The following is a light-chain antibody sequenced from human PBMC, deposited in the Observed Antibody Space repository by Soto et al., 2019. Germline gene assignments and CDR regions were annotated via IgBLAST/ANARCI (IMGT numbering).Light chain of an antibody. Sequence: EIVLTQSPGTLSLSPGERATLSCRASQSVSSSYLAWYQQKPGQAPRLLIYDASRATGIPDRFSGSGSGTAFSLTITRLEPDEFSVYYCQHYGTSALFGPGTKVDI. CDR1: QSVSSSY. CDR3: QHYGTSAL. J-gene: IGKJ3*01. CDR2: DAS. V-gene: IGKV3-20*01.